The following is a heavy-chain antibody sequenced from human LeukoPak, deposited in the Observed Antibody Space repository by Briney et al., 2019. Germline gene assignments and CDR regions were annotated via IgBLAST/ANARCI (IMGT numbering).Heavy chain of an antibody. D-gene: IGHD6-19*01. CDR3: ARAIAVAGLGGYWFDP. V-gene: IGHV4-39*07. CDR1: GGSISSSSYY. J-gene: IGHJ5*02. Sequence: SETLSLTCTVSGGSISSSSYYWGWIRQPPGKGLEWIGSIYYSGSTYYNPSLKSRVTISVDTSKNQFSLKLSSVTAADTAVYYCARAIAVAGLGGYWFDPWGQGTLVTVSS. CDR2: IYYSGST.